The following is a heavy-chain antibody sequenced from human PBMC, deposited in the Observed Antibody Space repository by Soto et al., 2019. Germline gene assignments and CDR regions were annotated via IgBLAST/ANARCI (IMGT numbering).Heavy chain of an antibody. V-gene: IGHV1-3*01. CDR1: GYTFTSYA. CDR3: ARDIVATISHYYYGMDV. D-gene: IGHD5-12*01. J-gene: IGHJ6*02. CDR2: INAGNGNT. Sequence: GASVKVSCKASGYTFTSYAMHWVRQAPGLRLEWMGWINAGNGNTKYSQKFQGRVTITRDTSASTAYMELSSLRSEDTAVYYCARDIVATISHYYYGMDVWGQGTTVTVSS.